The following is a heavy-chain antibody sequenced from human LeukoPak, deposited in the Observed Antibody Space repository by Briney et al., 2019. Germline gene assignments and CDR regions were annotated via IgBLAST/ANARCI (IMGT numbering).Heavy chain of an antibody. D-gene: IGHD6-25*01. CDR2: ISYDGSHT. Sequence: LAGGSLRLSCAASGFIFTNYGMHWVRQAPGKGLEWVAVISYDGSHTYYADSVRGRFTISRDNSKNTVYLQMNSLRGDDSSVYYCARMVASGVWVLDYWGQGTLVIVSS. V-gene: IGHV3-30*03. CDR3: ARMVASGVWVLDY. J-gene: IGHJ4*02. CDR1: GFIFTNYG.